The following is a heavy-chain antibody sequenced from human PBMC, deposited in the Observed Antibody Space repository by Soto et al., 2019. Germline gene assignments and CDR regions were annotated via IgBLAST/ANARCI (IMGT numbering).Heavy chain of an antibody. CDR3: ARDLAYCGGDCYPIDY. CDR2: ISAYNGNT. V-gene: IGHV1-18*01. D-gene: IGHD2-21*02. Sequence: ASVKVACKASGYTFTSKGISWVRQAPGQGLEWMGWISAYNGNTNYAQKLQGRVTMTTDTSTSTAYMELRSLRSDDTAVYYCARDLAYCGGDCYPIDYWGQGTLVTVSS. CDR1: GYTFTSKG. J-gene: IGHJ4*02.